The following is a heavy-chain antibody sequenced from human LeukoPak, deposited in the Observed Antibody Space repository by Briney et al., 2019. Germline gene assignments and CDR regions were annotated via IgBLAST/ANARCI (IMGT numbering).Heavy chain of an antibody. D-gene: IGHD4-17*01. CDR1: GYTFTSYG. V-gene: IGHV1-18*01. CDR3: ARWESDYGDYYFDY. J-gene: IGHJ4*02. CDR2: ISAYNGNT. Sequence: ASVKVSCKASGYTFTSYGISWVRQAPGQGLEWMGWISAYNGNTNYAQKLQGRVTMTTDTSTSTAYMELRSLRSDDTAVYYCARWESDYGDYYFDYWGQGTLVTVSS.